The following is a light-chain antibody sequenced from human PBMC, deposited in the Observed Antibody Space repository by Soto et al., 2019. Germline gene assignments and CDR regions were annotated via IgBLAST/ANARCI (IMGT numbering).Light chain of an antibody. Sequence: QSALTQPASVSGSPGQSITISCTGISSDIGKYNRVSWYQRHPDKAPKLMIYEDNRRPSGVSHRFSGSKSGNPASLTISGLQDEDEADYYCWSYGGSSTYVVFGGGTKLTVL. CDR3: WSYGGSSTYVV. V-gene: IGLV2-23*01. J-gene: IGLJ2*01. CDR2: EDN. CDR1: SSDIGKYNR.